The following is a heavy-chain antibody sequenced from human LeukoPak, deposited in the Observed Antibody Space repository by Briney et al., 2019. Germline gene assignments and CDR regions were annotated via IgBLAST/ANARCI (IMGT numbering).Heavy chain of an antibody. CDR1: GFTFSRNG. Sequence: PGGSLRLSSAASGFTFSRNGMHWVRQAPGKGLEWVAVISYDGSNKYYADSVKGRFTISRDNSKNTLYLQMDSLRAEDTAVYYCAKEYDSGNYYYLACDYWGQGTLVTVSS. J-gene: IGHJ4*02. CDR3: AKEYDSGNYYYLACDY. D-gene: IGHD3-22*01. CDR2: ISYDGSNK. V-gene: IGHV3-30*18.